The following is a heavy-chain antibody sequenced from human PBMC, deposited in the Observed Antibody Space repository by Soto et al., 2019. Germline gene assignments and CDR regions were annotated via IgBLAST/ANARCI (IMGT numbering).Heavy chain of an antibody. Sequence: GASVKVSCKASGYTFTSYGISWVRQAPGQGLEWMGWISAYNGNTNYAQKLQGRVTMTTDTSISTAYKELSRLRSDDTAVYYCASDSPLGYCSGGSCYSLAFDYWGQGTLVTVS. CDR2: ISAYNGNT. J-gene: IGHJ4*02. CDR3: ASDSPLGYCSGGSCYSLAFDY. V-gene: IGHV1-18*01. CDR1: GYTFTSYG. D-gene: IGHD2-15*01.